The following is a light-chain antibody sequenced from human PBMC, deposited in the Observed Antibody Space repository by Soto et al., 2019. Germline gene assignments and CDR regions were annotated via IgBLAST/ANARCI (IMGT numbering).Light chain of an antibody. J-gene: IGLJ2*01. Sequence: QSALTQPASVSGSPGQSITISCTGTTSDVGGYNFVSWYQQHPGKAPKLTIYEVSNRPSGVSNRFSGSKSGNTASLTISGLQAEDEAEYYCSSYTSSRTLVFGGGTKLTVL. CDR2: EVS. CDR1: TSDVGGYNF. V-gene: IGLV2-14*01. CDR3: SSYTSSRTLV.